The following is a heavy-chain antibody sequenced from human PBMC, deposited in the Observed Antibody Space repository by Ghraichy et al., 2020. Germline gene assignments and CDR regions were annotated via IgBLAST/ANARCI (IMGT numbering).Heavy chain of an antibody. Sequence: SETLSLTCTVSGGSISSGSYYWSWIRQPAGKGLEWIGRIYTSGSTNYNPSLKSRVTISVDTSKNQFSLKLSSVTAADTAVYYCARVELAEFDYWGQGTLVTVSS. CDR3: ARVELAEFDY. J-gene: IGHJ4*02. D-gene: IGHD5-24*01. CDR2: IYTSGST. CDR1: GGSISSGSYY. V-gene: IGHV4-61*02.